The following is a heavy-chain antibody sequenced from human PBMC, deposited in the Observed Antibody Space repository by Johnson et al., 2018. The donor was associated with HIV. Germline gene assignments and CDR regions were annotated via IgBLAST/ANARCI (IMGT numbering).Heavy chain of an antibody. V-gene: IGHV3-23*04. Sequence: VQLVESGGGLVQPGGSLRLSCAASGFTFSSYAMSWVRQAPGKGLEWVSAISGNGGSTYYADSVKGRFTISRDNSKNTLYLQVNSLRPEDTAVYYCAKSFFLYSSSAYTFDIWGQGTMVTVSS. J-gene: IGHJ3*02. CDR2: ISGNGGST. CDR3: AKSFFLYSSSAYTFDI. D-gene: IGHD6-6*01. CDR1: GFTFSSYA.